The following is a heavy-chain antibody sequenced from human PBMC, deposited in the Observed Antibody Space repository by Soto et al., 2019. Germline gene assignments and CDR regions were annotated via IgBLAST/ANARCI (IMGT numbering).Heavy chain of an antibody. Sequence: SETLSLTCTVSGGSISSYYWSWIRQPAGKGLEWIGRIYSSGSTNCNASLMSRVTMSVDTSKNQFSLKLTSVTAADTAVYYCARESSGWYYFDYWGQGTLVTVSS. V-gene: IGHV4-4*07. CDR3: ARESSGWYYFDY. D-gene: IGHD6-19*01. CDR2: IYSSGST. J-gene: IGHJ4*02. CDR1: GGSISSYY.